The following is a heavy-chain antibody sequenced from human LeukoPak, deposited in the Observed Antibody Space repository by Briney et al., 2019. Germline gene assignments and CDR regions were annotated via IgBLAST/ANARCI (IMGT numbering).Heavy chain of an antibody. J-gene: IGHJ4*02. D-gene: IGHD4-17*01. CDR1: DDSITMYY. Sequence: PSETLSLTCTVSDDSITMYYWTWIRQPPGKRLEWIGYIYYSGSTNYNPSLKSRVTISVDTSKNQFSLKLNSVTAADTAVYYCARAGYGDSDFDYWGQGTLVTVSS. CDR3: ARAGYGDSDFDY. V-gene: IGHV4-59*08. CDR2: IYYSGST.